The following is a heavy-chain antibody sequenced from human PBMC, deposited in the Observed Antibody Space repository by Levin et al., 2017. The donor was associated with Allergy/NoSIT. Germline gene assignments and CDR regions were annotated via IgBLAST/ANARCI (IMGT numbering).Heavy chain of an antibody. J-gene: IGHJ4*02. V-gene: IGHV3-49*03. CDR2: IRSKPYGETT. Sequence: GGSLRLSCSASGFTFGDYAVSWFRQAPGKGLEWVLFIRSKPYGETTEYAASVKGSFTISRDDSKNIAYLQMNSLRIEDTAVYYCARGSVVVSGTPGIYGFDYWGQGTLVTVSS. D-gene: IGHD2-2*01. CDR3: ARGSVVVSGTPGIYGFDY. CDR1: GFTFGDYA.